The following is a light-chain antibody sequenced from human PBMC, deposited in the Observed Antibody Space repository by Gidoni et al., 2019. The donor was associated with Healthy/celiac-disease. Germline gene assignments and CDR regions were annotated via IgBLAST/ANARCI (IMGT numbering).Light chain of an antibody. CDR3: QQLSSSPLT. V-gene: IGKV1-9*01. Sequence: DIQLTQSPSFLSASVGDRVTITCRASQGISDYLAWYQQKPGKAPKHLIYAASTLQGGVPSRFSGSGSGTEFNLTISSLQPEDFASYSCQQLSSSPLTFGPGTKVDIK. CDR2: AAS. CDR1: QGISDY. J-gene: IGKJ3*01.